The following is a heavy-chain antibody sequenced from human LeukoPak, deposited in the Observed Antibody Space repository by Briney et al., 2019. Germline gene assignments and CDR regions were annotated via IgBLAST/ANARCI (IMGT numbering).Heavy chain of an antibody. CDR1: GDSIKTYY. J-gene: IGHJ4*02. V-gene: IGHV4-59*01. CDR3: ARGCSSGTCPFDY. Sequence: SETLSLTCTVSGDSIKTYYWSWIQQPPGKGLEWIGYIYYSGSTNYNPSLKSRVTISVDTSRNQFSLNLNSVTAADTAVYYCARGCSSGTCPFDYWGQGTLVTVSS. CDR2: IYYSGST. D-gene: IGHD2-15*01.